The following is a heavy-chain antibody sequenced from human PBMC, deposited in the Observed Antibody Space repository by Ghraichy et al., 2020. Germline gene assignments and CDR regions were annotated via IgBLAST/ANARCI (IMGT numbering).Heavy chain of an antibody. CDR1: GFTFSTYS. CDR2: ISYDGSKK. J-gene: IGHJ4*02. CDR3: AKDWNFIPKGGDY. Sequence: GGSLRLSCAASGFTFSTYSMHWVRQAPGKGLEWVAAISYDGSKKFYADSVEGRFTISRDDSESTLYLQMNSLRAEDTAVYYCAKDWNFIPKGGDYWGQGTLVTVSS. D-gene: IGHD1-7*01. V-gene: IGHV3-30*04.